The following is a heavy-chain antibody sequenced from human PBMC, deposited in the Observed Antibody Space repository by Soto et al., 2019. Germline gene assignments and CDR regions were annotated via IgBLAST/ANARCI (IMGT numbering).Heavy chain of an antibody. CDR1: GYTFTSYY. CDR3: ARSFLGPCTTSSDGTCYDS. D-gene: IGHD2-2*01. J-gene: IGHJ5*01. V-gene: IGHV1-46*01. Sequence: ASVKVSCRASGYTFTSYYMHWVRQAPGQGLEWMGIIDPSSGITTYAQKFQGRVTMTSDTPTSTVYMELSSLRSGDTAVFYCARSFLGPCTTSSDGTCYDSWGQGTLVTGSS. CDR2: IDPSSGIT.